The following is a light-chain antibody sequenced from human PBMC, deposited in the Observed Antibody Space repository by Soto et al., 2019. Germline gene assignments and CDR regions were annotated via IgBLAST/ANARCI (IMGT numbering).Light chain of an antibody. CDR3: GSWRNNSTRV. CDR1: SSDVGSNDY. V-gene: IGLV2-14*03. CDR2: DVR. Sequence: QSALTQPASVSGSPGQSITISCTGTSSDVGSNDYVYWYQQHPGKAPKLVIFDVRNRPSGVSNRCSGSKSGNTASLTISGLQAEDEADFYCGSWRNNSTRVFGPGTKLTVL. J-gene: IGLJ1*01.